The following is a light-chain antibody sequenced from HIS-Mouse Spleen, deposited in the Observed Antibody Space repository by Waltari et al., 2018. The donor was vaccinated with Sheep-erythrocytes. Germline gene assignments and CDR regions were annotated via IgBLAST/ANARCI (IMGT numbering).Light chain of an antibody. CDR3: QAWDSSTEV. V-gene: IGLV3-1*01. Sequence: SYELTQPPSVSVSTGQTASITCSGDKLGDKYACWYQQKPGQSPVLVIYPDSKRPSGIPERFSGSNSGNTATLTISGTQAMDEADYYCQAWDSSTEVFGGGTKLTVL. CDR1: KLGDKY. J-gene: IGLJ2*01. CDR2: PDS.